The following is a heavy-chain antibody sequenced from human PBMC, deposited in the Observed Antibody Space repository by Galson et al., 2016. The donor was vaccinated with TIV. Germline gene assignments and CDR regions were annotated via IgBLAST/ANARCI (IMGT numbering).Heavy chain of an antibody. D-gene: IGHD2/OR15-2a*01. V-gene: IGHV1-24*01. Sequence: SVKVSCKVSGDSLSDLSMHWVRQAPGKGLEWMGGFDPEQHKKIYAQKLQGRVTMTEDTSTDTAFLELSSLSFEDTAVYYCASVAWFPGLSLANWGKGTLVIVSS. CDR1: GDSLSDLS. J-gene: IGHJ4*02. CDR2: FDPEQHKK. CDR3: ASVAWFPGLSLAN.